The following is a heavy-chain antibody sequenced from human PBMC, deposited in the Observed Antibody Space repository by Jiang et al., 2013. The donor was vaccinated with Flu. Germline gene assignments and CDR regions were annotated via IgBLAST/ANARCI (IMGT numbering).Heavy chain of an antibody. CDR1: FSSYA. Sequence: FSSYAMSWVRQAQGRGWEWVSAISGSGGSTYYADSVKGRFTISRDNSKNTLYLQMNSLRAEDTAVYYCAKPPPVGWNYFDYWGQGTLVTVSS. V-gene: IGHV3-23*01. CDR3: AKPPPVGWNYFDY. CDR2: ISGSGGST. D-gene: IGHD2-15*01. J-gene: IGHJ4*02.